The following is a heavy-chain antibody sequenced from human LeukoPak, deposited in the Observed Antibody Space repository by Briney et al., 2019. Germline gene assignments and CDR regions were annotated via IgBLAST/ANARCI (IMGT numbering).Heavy chain of an antibody. V-gene: IGHV1-3*01. J-gene: IGHJ4*02. CDR1: GYTFTSYG. CDR2: INAGNGNT. D-gene: IGHD2-2*01. CDR3: ATQPGVVPAAPLVY. Sequence: ASVKVSCKASGYTFTSYGISWVRQAPGQRLEWMGWINAGNGNTKYSQKFQGRVTITRDTSASTAYMELSSLRSEDTAVNYCATQPGVVPAAPLVYWGQGTLVTVSS.